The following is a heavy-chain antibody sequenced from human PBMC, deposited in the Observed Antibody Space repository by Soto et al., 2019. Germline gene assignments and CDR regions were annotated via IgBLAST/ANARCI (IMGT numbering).Heavy chain of an antibody. V-gene: IGHV4-59*01. CDR3: ARGGRGIAARLFDY. Sequence: PSETLSLTCTVSGGSISSYYWSWIRQPPGKGLEWIGYIYYSGSTNYTPSLKSRVTISVDTSKNQFSLKLSSVTAADTAVYYCARGGRGIAARLFDYWGQGTLVTVSS. CDR1: GGSISSYY. CDR2: IYYSGST. D-gene: IGHD6-6*01. J-gene: IGHJ4*02.